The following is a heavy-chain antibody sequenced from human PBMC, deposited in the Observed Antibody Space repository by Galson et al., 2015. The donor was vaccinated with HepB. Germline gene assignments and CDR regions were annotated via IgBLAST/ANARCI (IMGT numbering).Heavy chain of an antibody. D-gene: IGHD1-1*01. CDR2: IYWDDDK. V-gene: IGHV2-5*02. J-gene: IGHJ4*02. CDR1: GFSLRTSGVG. Sequence: PALVKPTQTLTLTCTFSGFSLRTSGVGVGWIRQPPGKALEWLALIYWDDDKFYSPSLKSRLTITKDTSKNQVVLTMTNMDPVDTATCYCAHRRHYYGSYNWGDFDYWGQGTLVTVSS. CDR3: AHRRHYYGSYNWGDFDY.